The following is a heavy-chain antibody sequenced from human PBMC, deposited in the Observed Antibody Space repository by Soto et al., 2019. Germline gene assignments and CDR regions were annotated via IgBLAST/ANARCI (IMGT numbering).Heavy chain of an antibody. CDR1: GFTFSSYG. CDR3: ARGYLVYYMDV. V-gene: IGHV3-30*03. CDR2: ISYDGSNK. Sequence: PGGSLRLSCAASGFTFSSYGMHWVRQAPGKGLEWVAVISYDGSNKYYADSVKGRFTITRDNSKNTLYMQLSSLRSEDTAVYYCARGYLVYYMDVWGKGTTVTVSS. D-gene: IGHD1-26*01. J-gene: IGHJ6*03.